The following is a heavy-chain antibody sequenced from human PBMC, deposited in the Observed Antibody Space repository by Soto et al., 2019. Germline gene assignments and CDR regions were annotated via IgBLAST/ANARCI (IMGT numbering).Heavy chain of an antibody. CDR3: ARGSHYYDSSGYYPPTFDY. Sequence: SETLSLTCTVSGGSISSDDYYWTWIRQPPGKGLEWIGYIYHSGSTYYNPSLKSRVTMSVDRSKNQFSLKLSSVTAADTAVYYCARGSHYYDSSGYYPPTFDYWGQGTLVTVSS. CDR1: GGSISSDDYY. D-gene: IGHD3-22*01. CDR2: IYHSGST. J-gene: IGHJ4*02. V-gene: IGHV4-30-2*01.